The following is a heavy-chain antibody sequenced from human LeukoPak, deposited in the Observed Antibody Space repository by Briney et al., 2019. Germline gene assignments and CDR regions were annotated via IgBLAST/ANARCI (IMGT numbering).Heavy chain of an antibody. CDR2: IYYSGST. Sequence: SETLSLTCTVSGGSISSYYWSWIRQPPGKGLEWIGYIYYSGSTNYNPSLKSRVTISVDTSKNQFSLKLSSVTAADTAVYYCASGGGYGDPYYMDVWGKGTRSPSP. D-gene: IGHD4-17*01. J-gene: IGHJ6*03. V-gene: IGHV4-59*01. CDR3: ASGGGYGDPYYMDV. CDR1: GGSISSYY.